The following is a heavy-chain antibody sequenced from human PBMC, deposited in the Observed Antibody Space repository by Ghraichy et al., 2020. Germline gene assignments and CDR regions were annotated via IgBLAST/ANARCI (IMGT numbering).Heavy chain of an antibody. CDR1: GGSIRDYY. D-gene: IGHD5-24*01. J-gene: IGHJ4*02. CDR2: IYSSGTT. Sequence: GSLRLSCSVSGGSIRDYYWSWIRQSPRKGLEWIGYIYSSGTTDYNPSLRSRVTMSVDTSKDQFSLNLSFITAADTAVYYCARHADGYGIHFDYWGQGTLVSVSS. V-gene: IGHV4-59*08. CDR3: ARHADGYGIHFDY.